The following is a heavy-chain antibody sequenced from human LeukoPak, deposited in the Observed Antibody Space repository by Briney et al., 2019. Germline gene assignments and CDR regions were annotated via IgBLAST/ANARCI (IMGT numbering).Heavy chain of an antibody. CDR1: GGSVSSSYYY. J-gene: IGHJ4*02. Sequence: SETLSLTCTVSGGSVSSSYYYWGWIRQPPGKGLEWVVSVYYTGTTYYNPSLKSRITISIDTSKNQFSLKLSSVTAADTAVYFCARRGDYWGQGILVTVSS. CDR3: ARRGDY. V-gene: IGHV4-39*01. CDR2: VYYTGTT.